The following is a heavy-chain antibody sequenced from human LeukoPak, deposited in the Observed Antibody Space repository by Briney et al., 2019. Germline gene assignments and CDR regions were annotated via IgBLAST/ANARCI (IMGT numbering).Heavy chain of an antibody. CDR3: AKPDCGGECSMFDY. CDR1: GFTLHDYG. CDR2: IWYDGSKT. D-gene: IGHD2-21*01. Sequence: GRSLRLSCVVSGFTLHDYGMHWVRRAPGKGLEWVALIWYDGSKTLYADSVKGRFTISRDTSKYTMYLQMNNLRVDDTAVYYCAKPDCGGECSMFDYWGQGTLVTVSS. J-gene: IGHJ4*02. V-gene: IGHV3-33*06.